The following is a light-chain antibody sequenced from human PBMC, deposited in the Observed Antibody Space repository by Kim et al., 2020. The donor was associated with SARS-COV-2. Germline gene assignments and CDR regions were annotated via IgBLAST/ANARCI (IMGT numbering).Light chain of an antibody. Sequence: DIVMTQSPDSLAVSLGERATINCKSSQSVLYSSNNKNYLAWYQQKPGQPPKLLIYWASTRESGVPDRFSGSGSGTDFTLTISSLQAEDVAVYYCQKYYSTPTFGGGTKVEI. CDR3: QKYYSTPT. V-gene: IGKV4-1*01. CDR1: QSVLYSSNNKNY. CDR2: WAS. J-gene: IGKJ4*01.